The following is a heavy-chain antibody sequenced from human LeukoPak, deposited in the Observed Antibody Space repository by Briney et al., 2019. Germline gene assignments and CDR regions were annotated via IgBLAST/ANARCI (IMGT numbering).Heavy chain of an antibody. CDR1: GYTFTGYY. CDR3: ARDRDYDFWSGYYHPFDY. Sequence: ASVKVSCXASGYTFTGYYMHWVRQAPRQGLEWMGWINPNSGGTNYAQKFQGRVTMTRDTSISTAYMELSRLRSDDTAVYYCARDRDYDFWSGYYHPFDYWGQGTLVTVSS. D-gene: IGHD3-3*01. V-gene: IGHV1-2*02. J-gene: IGHJ4*02. CDR2: INPNSGGT.